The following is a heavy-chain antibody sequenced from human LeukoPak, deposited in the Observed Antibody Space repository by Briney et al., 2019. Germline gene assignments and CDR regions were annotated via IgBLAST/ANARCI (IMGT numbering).Heavy chain of an antibody. CDR1: GFTFSSYG. CDR2: IWYDGSNK. D-gene: IGHD2-2*01. V-gene: IGHV3-33*01. Sequence: PGRSLRLSCAASGFTFSSYGMHWVRQAPGKGLEWVAVIWYDGSNKYYADSVKGRFTISRDNSKNTLYLQMNSLRAEDTAVYYCAPFPIVVVPAATRDAFDTWGQGTMVTVSS. CDR3: APFPIVVVPAATRDAFDT. J-gene: IGHJ3*02.